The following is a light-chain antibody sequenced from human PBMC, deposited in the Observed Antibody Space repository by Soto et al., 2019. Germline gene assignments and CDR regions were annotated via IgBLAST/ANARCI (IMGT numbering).Light chain of an antibody. CDR3: AAWDDSLNGVV. J-gene: IGLJ2*01. V-gene: IGLV1-44*01. CDR1: SSNIGSNT. Sequence: VLTQPPSASGTPGQRVTISCSGSSSNIGSNTVNWYQQLPGTAPKLLIYSNNQRPSGVPDRFSGSKSGTSASLAISGLQSEDEADYYCAAWDDSLNGVVFGGGTKVTVL. CDR2: SNN.